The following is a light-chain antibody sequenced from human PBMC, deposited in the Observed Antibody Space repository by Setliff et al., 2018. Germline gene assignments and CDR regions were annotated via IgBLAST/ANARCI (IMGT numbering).Light chain of an antibody. V-gene: IGLV1-44*01. J-gene: IGLJ1*01. Sequence: QSVLTQPPSASGTPGQRVTISCSGSSSNIGSNTVNWYQQFPGTAPKLLIYRNNQRPSGVPDRFSGSKSATSASLAISGLQAEDEADYYCAAWDDSLNGSYVFGTGTKGTV. CDR3: AAWDDSLNGSYV. CDR2: RNN. CDR1: SSNIGSNT.